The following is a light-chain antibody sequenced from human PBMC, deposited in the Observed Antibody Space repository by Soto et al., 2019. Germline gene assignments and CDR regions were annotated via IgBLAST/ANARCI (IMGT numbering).Light chain of an antibody. CDR1: QDVRGA. V-gene: IGKV1-13*02. CDR3: QQFNSYPIT. CDR2: DVS. J-gene: IGKJ5*01. Sequence: AIQLTQSPSSLSASVGDRVTITCRASQDVRGALAWYQQKPGKAPKILIYDVSVLENGVPTRFSGSGSGTDFTLTITSLQPVDFATYYCQQFNSYPITFGQGTRLEIK.